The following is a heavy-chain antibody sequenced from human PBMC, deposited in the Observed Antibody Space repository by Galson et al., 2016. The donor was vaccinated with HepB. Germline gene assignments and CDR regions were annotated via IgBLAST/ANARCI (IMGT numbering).Heavy chain of an antibody. J-gene: IGHJ4*02. V-gene: IGHV3-21*01. CDR1: GFSEFTFSDYS. Sequence: SLRLSCAASGFSEFTFSDYSMNWVRQAPGKGLEWVSSISSTATDIYYEDSVRGRFTISRDNANNLLYLQMHSLRGDDSATYFCASGDGGWGQGTLVTVSS. D-gene: IGHD2-21*01. CDR2: ISSTATDI. CDR3: ASGDGG.